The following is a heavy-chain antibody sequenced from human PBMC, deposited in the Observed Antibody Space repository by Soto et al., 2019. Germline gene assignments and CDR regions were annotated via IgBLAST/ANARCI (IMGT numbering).Heavy chain of an antibody. Sequence: QVQLVESGGGVVQPGRSLRLSCAASGFTFSSYGMHWVRQAPGKGLEWVAVISYDGSNKYYADSVKGRFTISRDNSKNTLYLQMNSLRADDTAVYYCAKGDISGYVGNYYYGMDVWGQGTTVTVSS. CDR2: ISYDGSNK. J-gene: IGHJ6*02. V-gene: IGHV3-30*18. CDR1: GFTFSSYG. D-gene: IGHD5-12*01. CDR3: AKGDISGYVGNYYYGMDV.